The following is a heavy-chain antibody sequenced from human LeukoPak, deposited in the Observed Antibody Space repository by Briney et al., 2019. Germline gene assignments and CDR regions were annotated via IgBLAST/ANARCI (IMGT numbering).Heavy chain of an antibody. CDR1: GGTFSSYA. CDR3: ARVPLSTNYDFWSGYYPYNWFDP. Sequence: SVKVSCKASGGTFSSYAISWVRQAPGQGLEWTGRIIPILGTANYAQKFQGRVTITTDESTSTAYMELSSLRSEDTAVYYCARVPLSTNYDFWSGYYPYNWFDPWGQGTLVTVSS. J-gene: IGHJ5*02. CDR2: IIPILGTA. V-gene: IGHV1-69*05. D-gene: IGHD3-3*01.